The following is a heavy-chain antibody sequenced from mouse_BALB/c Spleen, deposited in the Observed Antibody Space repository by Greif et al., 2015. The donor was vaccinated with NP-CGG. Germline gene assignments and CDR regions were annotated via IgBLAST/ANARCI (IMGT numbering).Heavy chain of an antibody. CDR2: IAPGSGST. Sequence: DLVKPGASVKLSCKASGYTFTSYWINWIKQRPGQGLEWIGRIAPGSGSTYYNEMFKGKATPTVDTSSSTAYIQLSSLSSEDSAVYFCARGDDYAWFAYWGQGTLVTVSA. D-gene: IGHD2-4*01. J-gene: IGHJ3*01. V-gene: IGHV1S41*01. CDR3: ARGDDYAWFAY. CDR1: GYTFTSYW.